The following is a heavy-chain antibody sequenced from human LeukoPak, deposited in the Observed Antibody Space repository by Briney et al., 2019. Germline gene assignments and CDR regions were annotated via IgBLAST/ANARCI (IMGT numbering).Heavy chain of an antibody. D-gene: IGHD3-22*01. J-gene: IGHJ3*02. Sequence: GRSLRPSCALSGFTFTSYAMSWVRHAPGKGRGWVSSISGRGGSTYYADSVKGRFTISRDNSKNTLYLQMNSLRAEDTAVYYCAKDHGDYYDSSGDYDAFDIWGQGTMVTVSS. CDR3: AKDHGDYYDSSGDYDAFDI. V-gene: IGHV3-23*01. CDR2: ISGRGGST. CDR1: GFTFTSYA.